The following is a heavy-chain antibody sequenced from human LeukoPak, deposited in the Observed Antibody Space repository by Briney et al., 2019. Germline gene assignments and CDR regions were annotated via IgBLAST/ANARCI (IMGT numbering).Heavy chain of an antibody. V-gene: IGHV4-4*07. D-gene: IGHD4/OR15-4a*01. CDR3: AREGLDYHSNNWFDP. Sequence: SETLSLTCTVSGGSISSYYWSWIRQPAGKGLEWIGRIYTSEITNYNPSLKSRVTMSVDTPKNQFSLKLSSVTAADTAVYYCAREGLDYHSNNWFDPWGQGTLVTDSS. CDR2: IYTSEIT. J-gene: IGHJ5*02. CDR1: GGSISSYY.